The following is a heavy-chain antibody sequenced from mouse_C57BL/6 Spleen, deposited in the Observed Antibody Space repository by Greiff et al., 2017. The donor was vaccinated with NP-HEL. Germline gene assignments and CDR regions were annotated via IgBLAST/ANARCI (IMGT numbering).Heavy chain of an antibody. J-gene: IGHJ4*01. Sequence: VKVVESGAELVRPGASVKLSCKASGYTFTDYYINWVKQRPGQGLEWIARIYPGSGNTYYNEKFKGKATLTAEKSSSTAYMQLSSLTSEDSAVYFCARGTTVVTDAMDYWGQGTSVTVSS. V-gene: IGHV1-76*01. CDR2: IYPGSGNT. CDR1: GYTFTDYY. CDR3: ARGTTVVTDAMDY. D-gene: IGHD1-1*01.